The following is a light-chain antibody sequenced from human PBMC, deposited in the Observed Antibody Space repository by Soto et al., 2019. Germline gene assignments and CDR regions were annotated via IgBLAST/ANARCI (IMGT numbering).Light chain of an antibody. Sequence: EIVMTHSPATLSVSPGERTTLACRASQSVGSNLAWYQQKPGQSPRLLIYAASTRASGVPARFSGSGSGTEFTLTISSLQSEDFAVYYCQQYNNWLRTFGHGTKVDIK. CDR3: QQYNNWLRT. CDR2: AAS. CDR1: QSVGSN. J-gene: IGKJ1*01. V-gene: IGKV3-15*01.